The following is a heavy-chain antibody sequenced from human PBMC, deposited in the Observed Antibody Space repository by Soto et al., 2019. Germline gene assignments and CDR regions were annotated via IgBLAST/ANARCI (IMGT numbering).Heavy chain of an antibody. D-gene: IGHD4-17*01. V-gene: IGHV4-39*01. J-gene: IGHJ5*02. Sequence: PSETLSLTCSVLDNSISDSRYYWGWIRQSPEKGLEWIGSISHDGHAYYNPPLKSRVTLFADTSRNQFSLKMKSVTVADTALYFCARQVYGDYLGGKWFVPWGQGAPVT. CDR3: ARQVYGDYLGGKWFVP. CDR2: ISHDGHA. CDR1: DNSISDSRYY.